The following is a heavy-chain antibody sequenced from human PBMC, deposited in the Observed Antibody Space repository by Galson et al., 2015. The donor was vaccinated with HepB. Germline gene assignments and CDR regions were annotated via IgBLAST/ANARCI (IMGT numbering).Heavy chain of an antibody. CDR3: ARGSVPAPYYYYMDV. Sequence: SLRLSCAASGFTFSDYYMSWIRQAPGKGLEWVSYISSSGSTIYYADSVKGRFTISRDNAKNSLWLQMNSLRAEDTAVYYCARGSVPAPYYYYMDVWGKATTVTVSS. J-gene: IGHJ6*03. V-gene: IGHV3-11*01. CDR1: GFTFSDYY. CDR2: ISSSGSTI. D-gene: IGHD2-2*01.